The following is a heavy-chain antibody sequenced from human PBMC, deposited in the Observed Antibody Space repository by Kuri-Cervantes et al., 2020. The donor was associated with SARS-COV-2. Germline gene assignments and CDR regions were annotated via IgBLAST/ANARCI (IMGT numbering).Heavy chain of an antibody. J-gene: IGHJ4*02. CDR1: GGSFSGYY. Sequence: SETLSLTCAAYGGSFSGYYWSWIRQPPGKGLEWIGEINHSGSTNYNPSLKSRVTISVDTSKNQFSLKLSSVTAADTAVYYCARGRINLGYCSGGSCMYFDYWGQGTLVTVSS. V-gene: IGHV4-34*01. CDR2: INHSGST. CDR3: ARGRINLGYCSGGSCMYFDY. D-gene: IGHD2-15*01.